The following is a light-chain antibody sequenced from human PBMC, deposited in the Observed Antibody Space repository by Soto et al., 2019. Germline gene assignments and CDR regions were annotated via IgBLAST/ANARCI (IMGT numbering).Light chain of an antibody. CDR1: QSISPW. Sequence: DSQRTQFPSTLSASVGDRVTITCRASQSISPWLAWYQQKPGKAPKILISKASTLQSGVPPRFSGSGSGTEFTLTISRLQPDDFATYYCQQYERYPMTFGGGTKVAIK. J-gene: IGKJ4*01. V-gene: IGKV1-5*03. CDR3: QQYERYPMT. CDR2: KAS.